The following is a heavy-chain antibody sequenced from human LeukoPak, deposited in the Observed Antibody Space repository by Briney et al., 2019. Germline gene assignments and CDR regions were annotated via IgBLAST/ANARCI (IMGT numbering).Heavy chain of an antibody. V-gene: IGHV3-23*01. D-gene: IGHD2-15*01. CDR3: AKDWQRGGYCSGGSCAPFDP. CDR2: ISGSGGST. Sequence: GETLRLSCVASGFTFRHYDMSWVRQAPGKGLEWVSAISGSGGSTYYADSVKGRFTISRDNSKNTLYLQMNSLRAEDTAVYYCAKDWQRGGYCSGGSCAPFDPWGQGTLVTVSS. J-gene: IGHJ5*02. CDR1: GFTFRHYD.